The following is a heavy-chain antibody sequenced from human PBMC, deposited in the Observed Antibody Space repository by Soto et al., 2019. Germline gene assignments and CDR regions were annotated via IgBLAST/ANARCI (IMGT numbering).Heavy chain of an antibody. D-gene: IGHD6-13*01. V-gene: IGHV4-4*02. CDR1: GDSIIGTHW. Sequence: SETLSLTCAVSGDSIIGTHWWSWVRRPPGKGLEFIGETRHSRGTNYNPSLRSRVTMSLDKSKNQLSLILYSVTAADTGLYYCARYSAASGTYYFDYWGQGTLVTVSS. CDR3: ARYSAASGTYYFDY. CDR2: TRHSRGT. J-gene: IGHJ4*01.